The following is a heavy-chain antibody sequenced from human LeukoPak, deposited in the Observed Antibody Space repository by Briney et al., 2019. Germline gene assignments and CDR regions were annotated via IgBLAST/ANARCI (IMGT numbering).Heavy chain of an antibody. CDR1: GGSISSYY. CDR2: IYYSGST. CDR3: AREPLYYDILTGDAFDI. D-gene: IGHD3-9*01. Sequence: KPSEALSLTCTVSGGSISSYYWSWIRQPPGKGLEWIGYIYYSGSTNYNPSLKSRVTISVDTSKNQFSLKLSSVTAADTAVYYCAREPLYYDILTGDAFDIWGQGTMVTVSS. J-gene: IGHJ3*02. V-gene: IGHV4-59*01.